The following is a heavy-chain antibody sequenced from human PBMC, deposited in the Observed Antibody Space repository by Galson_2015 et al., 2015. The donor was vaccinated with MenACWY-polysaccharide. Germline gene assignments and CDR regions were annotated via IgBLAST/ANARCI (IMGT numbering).Heavy chain of an antibody. Sequence: SLRLSCAASGFTFSNYAMSWVRQAPGKGLEWVSAIRGRDDTTHYADSVKGRSTISRDNSKGTLHLQMNSLRAEDTAVYYCARDVYGGHFDYWGQGTLVTVSS. CDR1: GFTFSNYA. V-gene: IGHV3-23*01. J-gene: IGHJ4*02. CDR3: ARDVYGGHFDY. CDR2: IRGRDDTT. D-gene: IGHD4-23*01.